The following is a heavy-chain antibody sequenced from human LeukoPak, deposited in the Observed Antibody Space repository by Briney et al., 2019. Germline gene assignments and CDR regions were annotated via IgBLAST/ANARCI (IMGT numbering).Heavy chain of an antibody. CDR1: GFTVSSNY. CDR3: AKEHESRQLWLEVYFDY. CDR2: ISGSGGST. V-gene: IGHV3-23*01. Sequence: GGSLRLSCAASGFTVSSNYMSWVRQAPGKGLEWVSAISGSGGSTYYADSVKGRFTISRDNSKNTLYLQMNSLRAEDTAVYYCAKEHESRQLWLEVYFDYWGQGSLVTVSS. J-gene: IGHJ4*02. D-gene: IGHD5-18*01.